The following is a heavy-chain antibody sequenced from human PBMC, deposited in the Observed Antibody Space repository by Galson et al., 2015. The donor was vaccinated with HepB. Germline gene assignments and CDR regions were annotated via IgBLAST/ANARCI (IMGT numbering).Heavy chain of an antibody. CDR1: GDSVSSNGAA. J-gene: IGHJ5*02. D-gene: IGHD3-10*01. Sequence: CAISGDSVSSNGAAWNWIRQSPSRGLEWLGRTYYRSKWYNDYAVSVKSRITINPDTSKNQFSLQLNSVTPEDTAVYYCARGGWFGELLGWFDPWGQGTLVTVSS. CDR3: ARGGWFGELLGWFDP. CDR2: TYYRSKWYN. V-gene: IGHV6-1*01.